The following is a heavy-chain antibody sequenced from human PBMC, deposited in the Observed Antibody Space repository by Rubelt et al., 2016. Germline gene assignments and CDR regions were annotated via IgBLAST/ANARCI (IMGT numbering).Heavy chain of an antibody. V-gene: IGHV4-34*01. CDR2: INHSGST. D-gene: IGHD3-3*01. Sequence: QVQLQQWGAGLLKPSETLSLTCAVYGGSFSGYYWSWIRQPPGKGLEWIGEINHSGSTNYNPSLKSRVTISVDTSKNQFSLKLSSVTAADTAVYYCARDAYDFWSGYYLKFDYWGQGTLVTVSS. CDR3: ARDAYDFWSGYYLKFDY. CDR1: GGSFSGYY. J-gene: IGHJ4*02.